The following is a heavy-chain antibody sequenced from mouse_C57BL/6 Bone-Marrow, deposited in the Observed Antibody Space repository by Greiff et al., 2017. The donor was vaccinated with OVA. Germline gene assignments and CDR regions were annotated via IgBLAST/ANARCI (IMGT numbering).Heavy chain of an antibody. D-gene: IGHD3-2*02. CDR3: TNLDSSGYWAWFAY. CDR2: IDPETGGT. Sequence: QVQLKESGAELVRPGASVTLSCKASGYTFTDYEMLWVKQTPVHGLEWIGAIDPETGGTAYNQKFKGKAILTADKSSSTAYMELRSLTSEDSAVYYCTNLDSSGYWAWFAYWGQGTLVTVSA. J-gene: IGHJ3*01. V-gene: IGHV1-15*01. CDR1: GYTFTDYE.